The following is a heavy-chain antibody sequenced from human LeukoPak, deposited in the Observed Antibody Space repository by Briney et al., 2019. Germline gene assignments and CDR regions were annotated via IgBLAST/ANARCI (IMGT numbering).Heavy chain of an antibody. CDR3: ARESSSSFMIHAFDI. CDR2: ISYDGSYK. Sequence: PGRSLRLSCVASGFTDYAIHWVRQAPGKVLEWVTVISYDGSYKYYADSVKGRFTISRDNSKNTLYLQMNSLRAEDTAVYYCARESSSSFMIHAFDIWGQGTMVTVSS. CDR1: GFTDYA. V-gene: IGHV3-30*04. D-gene: IGHD6-6*01. J-gene: IGHJ3*02.